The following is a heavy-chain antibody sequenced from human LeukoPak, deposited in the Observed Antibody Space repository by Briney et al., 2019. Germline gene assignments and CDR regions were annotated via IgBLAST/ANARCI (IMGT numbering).Heavy chain of an antibody. J-gene: IGHJ3*02. CDR2: ISGSGGST. V-gene: IGHV3-23*01. Sequence: PGGSLRLSCAASGFTFSSYGMSWVRQAPGKGLEWVSAISGSGGSTYYADSVKGRFTISRDNSKNTVYLQMNSLRAEDTAVYYCAKDSGFMIVVNDAFDIWGQGTMVTVSS. D-gene: IGHD3-22*01. CDR3: AKDSGFMIVVNDAFDI. CDR1: GFTFSSYG.